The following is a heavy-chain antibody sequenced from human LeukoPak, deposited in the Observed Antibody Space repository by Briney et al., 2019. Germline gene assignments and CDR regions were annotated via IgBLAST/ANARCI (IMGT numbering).Heavy chain of an antibody. CDR2: VSHDGTVE. CDR3: ARDATPGYSSSWYEGSYFDY. V-gene: IGHV3-30*02. J-gene: IGHJ4*02. CDR1: DFTFSSYG. Sequence: PGGSLRLSCAASDFTFSSYGMHWVRQVPGKGLECVAFVSHDGTVEKFADSVKGRFTISRDNSKNILNLRLDSLRPEDTAVYYCARDATPGYSSSWYEGSYFDYRGQGTLSPSPQ. D-gene: IGHD6-13*01.